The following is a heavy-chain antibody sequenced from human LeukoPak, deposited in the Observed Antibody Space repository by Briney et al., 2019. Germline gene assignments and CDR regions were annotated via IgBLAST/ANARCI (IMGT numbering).Heavy chain of an antibody. Sequence: PGGSLRLSCAASGFTFSSYSMNWVRQAPGKGLEWVSSISSSSSYIYYADSVKGRFTISRDNAKNSLYLQMNSLRAEDTAVYYCARDQEAGAYYYYGMDVWGQGTTVTVSS. CDR3: ARDQEAGAYYYYGMDV. J-gene: IGHJ6*02. V-gene: IGHV3-21*01. CDR2: ISSSSSYI. CDR1: GFTFSSYS. D-gene: IGHD6-19*01.